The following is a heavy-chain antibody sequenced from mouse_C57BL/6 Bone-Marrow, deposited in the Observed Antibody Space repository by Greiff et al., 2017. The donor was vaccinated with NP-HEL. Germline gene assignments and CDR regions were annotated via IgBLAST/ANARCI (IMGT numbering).Heavy chain of an antibody. J-gene: IGHJ1*03. Sequence: EVKLVESGGGLVKPGGSLKLSCAASGFTFSSYAMSWVRQTPEKRLEWVATISDGGSYTYYPDNVKGRFTLSRDNAKNNLYLQMSHLKSEDTAMYYCAKNLLLRPPGYFDVWGTGTTGTDSS. D-gene: IGHD1-1*01. CDR2: ISDGGSYT. CDR3: AKNLLLRPPGYFDV. V-gene: IGHV5-4*03. CDR1: GFTFSSYA.